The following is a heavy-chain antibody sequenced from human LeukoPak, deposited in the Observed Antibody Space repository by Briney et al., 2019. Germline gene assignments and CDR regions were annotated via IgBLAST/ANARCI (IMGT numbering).Heavy chain of an antibody. CDR2: IRSKAYGGTP. D-gene: IGHD3-22*01. CDR3: TRHYNYDSSGYYYVRDAFDI. CDR1: GFTFGAYV. V-gene: IGHV3-49*04. J-gene: IGHJ3*02. Sequence: PGGSLRLSCTVSGFTFGAYVMSWVRQALGQGLEWVGFIRSKAYGGTPKNTASVRGRLTISRDDSRSIAYLQMNSLKTEDTAVYYCTRHYNYDSSGYYYVRDAFDIWGQGTMVTVSS.